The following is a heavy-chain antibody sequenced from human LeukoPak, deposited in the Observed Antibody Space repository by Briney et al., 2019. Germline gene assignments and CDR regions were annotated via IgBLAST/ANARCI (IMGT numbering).Heavy chain of an antibody. D-gene: IGHD6-19*01. CDR2: IIPILGIA. Sequence: SVTVSCKASGGTFSSYAISWVRQAPGQGLEWMGRIIPILGIANYAQKFQGRVTITADKSTSTAYMELSSLRSEDTAVYYCASSGWSQVNYSYYGMDVWSQGPTVTVSS. CDR1: GGTFSSYA. CDR3: ASSGWSQVNYSYYGMDV. V-gene: IGHV1-69*04. J-gene: IGHJ6*02.